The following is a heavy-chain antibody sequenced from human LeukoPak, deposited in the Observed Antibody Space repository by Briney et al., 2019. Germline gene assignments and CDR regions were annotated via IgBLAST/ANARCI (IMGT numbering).Heavy chain of an antibody. V-gene: IGHV3-20*04. CDR2: INWNGGST. J-gene: IGHJ6*03. Sequence: GGSLRLFCAASGFTFDDYGMSWVRQAPGKGLEWVSGINWNGGSTGYADSVKGRFTISRDNAKNSLYLQMNSLRAEDTALYYCARAAAAGYYYYYMDVWGKGTTVTVSS. CDR1: GFTFDDYG. D-gene: IGHD6-13*01. CDR3: ARAAAAGYYYYYMDV.